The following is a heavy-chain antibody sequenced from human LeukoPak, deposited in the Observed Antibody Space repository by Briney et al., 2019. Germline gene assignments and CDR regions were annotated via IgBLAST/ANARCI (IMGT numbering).Heavy chain of an antibody. Sequence: GGSLRLSCETAGFTFSSYVMHWVRRTPGKGLVWVSRISHDGIISYADSVKGRFTISRDNAKNTLILQMNSLRVEDTAVYYCARDWVYKIDYLGRGTRVTVSS. J-gene: IGHJ4*02. CDR2: ISHDGII. CDR1: GFTFSSYV. V-gene: IGHV3-74*01. D-gene: IGHD5-24*01. CDR3: ARDWVYKIDY.